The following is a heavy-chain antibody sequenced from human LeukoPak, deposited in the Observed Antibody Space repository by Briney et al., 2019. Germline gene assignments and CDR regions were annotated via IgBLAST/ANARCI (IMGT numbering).Heavy chain of an antibody. D-gene: IGHD3-22*01. CDR2: ISSSSSYI. CDR1: GFTFSSYS. CDR3: ARGMDYYDSSGYYSPGYGMDV. V-gene: IGHV3-21*01. Sequence: GGSLRLSCAASGFTFSSYSMNWVRQAPGKGLEWVSSISSSSSYIYYADSVKGRFTISRDNAKNSLYLQMNSLRAEDTAVYYCARGMDYYDSSGYYSPGYGMDVWGQGRLVTVS. J-gene: IGHJ6*02.